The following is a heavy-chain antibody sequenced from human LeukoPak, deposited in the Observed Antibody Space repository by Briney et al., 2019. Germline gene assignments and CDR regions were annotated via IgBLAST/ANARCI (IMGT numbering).Heavy chain of an antibody. CDR2: IYYSGST. CDR1: DGSISSYY. Sequence: PSETLSLTCTVSDGSISSYYWSWIRQPPGKGLKWLGYIYYSGSTNYNPSLKSRVTISVDTSKNQFSLKLSSVTAADTAVYYCAREGRGSGSYTFDYWGQGTLVTVSS. V-gene: IGHV4-59*01. D-gene: IGHD3-10*01. J-gene: IGHJ4*02. CDR3: AREGRGSGSYTFDY.